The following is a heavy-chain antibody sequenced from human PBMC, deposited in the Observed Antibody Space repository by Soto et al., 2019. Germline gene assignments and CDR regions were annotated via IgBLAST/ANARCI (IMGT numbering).Heavy chain of an antibody. V-gene: IGHV5-51*01. CDR3: ARQLSHICDS. CDR1: GYKFGSAW. J-gene: IGHJ4*02. Sequence: GESLKISCQVVGYKFGSAWIGWVRQMPGKGLEWMGIIKPGTSDIRYSPSCRGHVTISADEAVSTAYLQWSSLKASDTAMYYCARQLSHICDSWGQGTLVTVSS. D-gene: IGHD3-3*02. CDR2: IKPGTSDI.